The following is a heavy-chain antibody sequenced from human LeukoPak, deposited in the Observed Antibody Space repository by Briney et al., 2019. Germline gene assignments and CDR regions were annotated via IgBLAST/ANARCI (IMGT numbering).Heavy chain of an antibody. CDR3: ARSMTTVTTEGSYYYGMDV. V-gene: IGHV3-23*01. J-gene: IGHJ6*02. D-gene: IGHD4-17*01. CDR2: ISGSGGST. Sequence: GRSLRISCAASGFTFSSYGMHWVRQAPGKGLEWVSAISGSGGSTYYADSVKGRFTISRDNPKNTLYLQMNSLRAEDTAVYYCARSMTTVTTEGSYYYGMDVWGQGTTVTVSS. CDR1: GFTFSSYG.